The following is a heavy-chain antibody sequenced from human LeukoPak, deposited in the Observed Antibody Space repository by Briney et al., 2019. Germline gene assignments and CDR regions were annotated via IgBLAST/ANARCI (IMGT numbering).Heavy chain of an antibody. Sequence: GGSLRLSRAAPGFTFSSYAMSWVRQAPGKGLEWVSAISGSGGSTYYADSVKGRFTISRDNSKNTLYLQMNSLRAEDTAVHYCAKCEPPSYSSSWYREFDYWGQGTLVTVSS. CDR1: GFTFSSYA. CDR2: ISGSGGST. J-gene: IGHJ4*02. V-gene: IGHV3-23*01. D-gene: IGHD6-13*01. CDR3: AKCEPPSYSSSWYREFDY.